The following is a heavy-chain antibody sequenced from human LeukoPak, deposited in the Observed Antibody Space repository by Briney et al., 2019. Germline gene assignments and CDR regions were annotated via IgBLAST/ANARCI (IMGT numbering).Heavy chain of an antibody. CDR2: IYTSGST. Sequence: TSETLSLTCTVSGGSISSYYWSWIRQPAGKGLEWTGRIYTSGSTNYNPSLKSRVTMSVDTSKNQFSLKLSSVTAADTAVYYCARDTVVAATWGYYYYGMDVWGQGTTVTVSS. CDR3: ARDTVVAATWGYYYYGMDV. J-gene: IGHJ6*02. CDR1: GGSISSYY. V-gene: IGHV4-4*07. D-gene: IGHD2-15*01.